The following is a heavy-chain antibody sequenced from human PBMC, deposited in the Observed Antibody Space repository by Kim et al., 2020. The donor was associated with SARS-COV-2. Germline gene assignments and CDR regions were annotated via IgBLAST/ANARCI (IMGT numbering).Heavy chain of an antibody. CDR1: GFTFSSYA. CDR3: AISELWYYYDSSALDY. CDR2: ISYDGSNK. D-gene: IGHD3-22*01. Sequence: GGSLRLSCAASGFTFSSYAMHWVRQAPGKGLEWVAVISYDGSNKYYADSVKGRFTISRDNSKNTLYLQMNSLRAEDTAVYYCAISELWYYYDSSALDYWGQGTLVTVSS. J-gene: IGHJ4*02. V-gene: IGHV3-30*04.